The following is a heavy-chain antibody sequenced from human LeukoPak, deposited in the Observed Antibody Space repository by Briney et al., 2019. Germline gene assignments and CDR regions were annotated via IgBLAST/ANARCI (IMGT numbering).Heavy chain of an antibody. V-gene: IGHV3-53*01. CDR3: ARVRPNGPDDDAFDI. D-gene: IGHD5-24*01. CDR1: GFTVSSNY. Sequence: GGSLRLSCAASGFTVSSNYMSWVRQAPGKGLEWVSVIYSGGSTYYADSVKGRFTISRDNSKNTLYLQMNSLRAEDTAVYYCARVRPNGPDDDAFDIWGQGTMVTVSS. J-gene: IGHJ3*02. CDR2: IYSGGST.